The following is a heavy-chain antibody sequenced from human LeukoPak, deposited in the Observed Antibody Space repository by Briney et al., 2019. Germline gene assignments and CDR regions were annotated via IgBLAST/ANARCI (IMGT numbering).Heavy chain of an antibody. CDR2: IGYSSYI. V-gene: IGHV3-21*01. Sequence: GGSLRLSCAASGFTFSSYSMNWVRQAPGKGLEWVSSIGYSSYIYYADSVKGRFTISRDNAKSSLYLQLNSLRAEDTAVYYCARGATVITPPLDYWGQGTLVTVSS. D-gene: IGHD4-23*01. CDR1: GFTFSSYS. J-gene: IGHJ4*02. CDR3: ARGATVITPPLDY.